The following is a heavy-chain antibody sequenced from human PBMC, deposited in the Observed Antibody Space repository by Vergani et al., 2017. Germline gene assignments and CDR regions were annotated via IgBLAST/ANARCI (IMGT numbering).Heavy chain of an antibody. CDR2: VYPADSDT. D-gene: IGHD3-16*01. CDR1: GYNFDIYW. V-gene: IGHV5-51*01. J-gene: IGHJ6*02. CDR3: ARHARYRDVTGYYVYYGMDV. Sequence: EMPLVQSGAEVRKPGESVKISCRTSGYNFDIYWIGWVRQMPGKGLEWMGIVYPADSDTRYSPSFKGQVTVSADKSTSTAFLEWGGLKVTDTAIYACARHARYRDVTGYYVYYGMDVWGQGTFVIVSS.